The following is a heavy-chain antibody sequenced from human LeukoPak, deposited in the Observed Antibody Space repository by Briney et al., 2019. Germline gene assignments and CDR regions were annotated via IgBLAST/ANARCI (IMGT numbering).Heavy chain of an antibody. J-gene: IGHJ4*02. V-gene: IGHV4-34*01. CDR1: GASFSDYY. D-gene: IGHD3/OR15-3a*01. CDR3: AIDYMTGTGNAGGY. Sequence: SETLSLTCAVYGASFSDYYWNWIRQPPGKGLECIGQISHTESTTYTPSLKSRVTTSVDTSKNPFSLKLSSVTAADTAVYYCAIDYMTGTGNAGGYWGQGTLVTVSS. CDR2: ISHTEST.